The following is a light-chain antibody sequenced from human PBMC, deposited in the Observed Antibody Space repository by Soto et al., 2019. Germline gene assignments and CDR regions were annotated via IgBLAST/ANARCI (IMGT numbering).Light chain of an antibody. CDR3: AAWDANLNGPHWV. V-gene: IGLV1-44*01. CDR1: NSNIGSNT. CDR2: SNN. Sequence: QSVLTQPPSASGTPGQRVTISCSGSNSNIGSNTVNWYQQLPGTAPKLLIYSNNQRPSGVPDRFSGSKSGTSASLAISGLQSEDEADYYCAAWDANLNGPHWVFGGGTKLTVL. J-gene: IGLJ3*02.